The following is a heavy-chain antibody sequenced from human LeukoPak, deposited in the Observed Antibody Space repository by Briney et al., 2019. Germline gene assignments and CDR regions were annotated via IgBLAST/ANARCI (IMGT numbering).Heavy chain of an antibody. D-gene: IGHD2-15*01. CDR2: INHSGST. V-gene: IGHV4-34*01. CDR3: ARGHGGLGGMDV. CDR1: GVSFSGYD. Sequence: SETLSLTCAVNGVSFSGYDWSWIRQPPGKGLEWIGEINHSGSTNYSPSLKSRVTISVDTSKNHFSLKVRSVTAADTAVYYCARGHGGLGGMDVWGQGTTVTVSS. J-gene: IGHJ6*02.